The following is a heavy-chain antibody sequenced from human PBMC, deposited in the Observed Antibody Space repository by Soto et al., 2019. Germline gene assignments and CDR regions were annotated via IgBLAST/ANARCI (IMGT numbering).Heavy chain of an antibody. CDR2: IHVGGTT. CDR1: GGSISSSNW. V-gene: IGHV4-4*02. CDR3: ARQIHSYTIDV. D-gene: IGHD2-2*02. J-gene: IGHJ5*01. Sequence: QVQLQASGPGLVKPSGTLSLTCAVSGGSISSSNWWSWVRQPPGKGLEWIGEIHVGGTTNYNPSLKSRVTMSVDKSNNRFSLELSSAIAADTAVYYCARQIHSYTIDVWGHGTLVTVSS.